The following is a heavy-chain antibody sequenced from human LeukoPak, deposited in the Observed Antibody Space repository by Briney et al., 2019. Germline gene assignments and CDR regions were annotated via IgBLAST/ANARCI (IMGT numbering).Heavy chain of an antibody. V-gene: IGHV4-34*01. CDR3: ARVTAGRYCSGGSCSNPNYYYYYGMDV. D-gene: IGHD2-15*01. CDR2: INHSGST. CDR1: GGSFSGYY. J-gene: IGHJ6*02. Sequence: SETLSLTCAVYGGSFSGYYWSWIRQPPGKGLEWIGEINHSGSTNYNPSLKSRVTISVDTSKNQFSLKLSSVTAADTAVYYCARVTAGRYCSGGSCSNPNYYYYYGMDVWGQGTTVTVSS.